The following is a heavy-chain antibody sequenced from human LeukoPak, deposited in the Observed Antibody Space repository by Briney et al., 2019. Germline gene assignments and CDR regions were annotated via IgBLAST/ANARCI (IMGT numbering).Heavy chain of an antibody. CDR1: GFTFSSYA. D-gene: IGHD4-11*01. Sequence: PGRSLRLSCAASGFTFSSYAMSWVRQAPGKGLEWVSAISGSGGSTYNADSVKGRFTISRDNSKNTLYLQMNSLRAEDTAVYYCAKDWYSNHEPPYFDYWGQGTLVTVSS. J-gene: IGHJ4*02. CDR3: AKDWYSNHEPPYFDY. CDR2: ISGSGGST. V-gene: IGHV3-23*01.